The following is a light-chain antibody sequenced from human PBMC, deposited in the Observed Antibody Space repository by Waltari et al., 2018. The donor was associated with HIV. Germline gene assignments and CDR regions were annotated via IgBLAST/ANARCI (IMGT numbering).Light chain of an antibody. V-gene: IGLV1-40*01. J-gene: IGLJ3*02. Sequence: QSVLTQPPSVSGAPGQRVPIPCSGSSPNLGAGYDVHWYQQLPGRAPKVLISSNINRPSGVPDRFSGSKSGTSASLAITGLQAEDEGDYYCQSYDNGLSTWVFGGGTKLTVL. CDR2: SNI. CDR3: QSYDNGLSTWV. CDR1: SPNLGAGYD.